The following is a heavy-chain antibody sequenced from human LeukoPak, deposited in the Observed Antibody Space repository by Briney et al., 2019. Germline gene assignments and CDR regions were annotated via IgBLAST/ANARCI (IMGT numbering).Heavy chain of an antibody. CDR3: ATSEIAPYYFDN. D-gene: IGHD3-16*01. CDR1: AFSISGYA. Sequence: PGGSLRVSCAASAFSISGYALSWVRQAPGKGLEWVSSISGAGVSANYADSVRGRFTISRDNSKKTVYLQMSSLRAKDTAIYYCATSEIAPYYFDNWGQGTQVTVSS. CDR2: ISGAGVSA. J-gene: IGHJ4*02. V-gene: IGHV3-23*01.